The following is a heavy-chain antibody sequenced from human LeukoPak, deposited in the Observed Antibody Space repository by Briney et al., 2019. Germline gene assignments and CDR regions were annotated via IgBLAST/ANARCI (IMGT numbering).Heavy chain of an antibody. CDR3: AKFLSPDL. V-gene: IGHV3-74*01. D-gene: IGHD3-16*02. CDR2: INGDATTT. CDR1: GFSINNYW. Sequence: GGSLRLSCVASGFSINNYWMHWVRQAPGKWLMWVSRINGDATTTNYADSVKGRFTVSRDNANNMVYLQMTSQSAEATAVSCCAKFLSPDLWGQGTLVTVSS. J-gene: IGHJ5*02.